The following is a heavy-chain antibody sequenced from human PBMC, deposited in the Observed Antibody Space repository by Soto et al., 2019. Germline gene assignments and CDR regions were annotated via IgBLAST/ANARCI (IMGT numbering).Heavy chain of an antibody. J-gene: IGHJ5*02. CDR1: GYTFTSYG. CDR2: ISAYNGNT. Sequence: ASVKVSCKASGYTFTSYGISWVRQAPGQGLEWMGWISAYNGNTNYAQELQGRVTMTTDTSTSTAYMELRSLRSDDTAVYYCARIYCSSTSCYLLQPFDPWGQGTLVPVSS. V-gene: IGHV1-18*01. CDR3: ARIYCSSTSCYLLQPFDP. D-gene: IGHD2-2*01.